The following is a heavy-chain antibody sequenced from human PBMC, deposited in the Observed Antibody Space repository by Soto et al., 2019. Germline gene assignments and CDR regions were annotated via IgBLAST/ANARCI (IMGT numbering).Heavy chain of an antibody. V-gene: IGHV3-23*01. D-gene: IGHD2-8*02. CDR2: ILVAGST. Sequence: GGSLRLSCAASGFICSSYDMSWVRQAPGKGLEWVSTILVAGSTHYEDSVKGRFTISRDRSKNTVYLQMNSLTAGDTAMYYCAKGTATGGGAFDICGQGTMVTVS. CDR1: GFICSSYD. J-gene: IGHJ3*02. CDR3: AKGTATGGGAFDI.